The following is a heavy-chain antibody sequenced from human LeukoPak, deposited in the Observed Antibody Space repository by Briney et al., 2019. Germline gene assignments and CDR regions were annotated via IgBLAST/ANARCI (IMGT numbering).Heavy chain of an antibody. D-gene: IGHD6-13*01. CDR2: ILYDGSNK. J-gene: IGHJ4*02. V-gene: IGHV3-30*18. Sequence: PGGSLRLSYAASGFTFSTYGMHWVRQAPGKGREWVAVILYDGSNKYYADSVKGRFTISRDKSKNTLYLQMNSLRAEDTAVYYCAKDYSSSWFLDYWGQGTLVTVSS. CDR1: GFTFSTYG. CDR3: AKDYSSSWFLDY.